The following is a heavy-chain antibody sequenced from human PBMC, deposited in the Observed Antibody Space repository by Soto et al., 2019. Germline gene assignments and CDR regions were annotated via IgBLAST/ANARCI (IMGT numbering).Heavy chain of an antibody. CDR2: IYHSGST. CDR3: ARRYGYNYGYVDY. CDR1: GGSISSNGYY. D-gene: IGHD5-18*01. V-gene: IGHV4-39*01. Sequence: QLQLQESGPGLVKPSETLSLTCTVSGGSISSNGYYWGWIRQPPGKGLEWIGSIYHSGSTYYNPSLKSRVTISVDTSKNQLSLKLSSVTAADTAVYYCARRYGYNYGYVDYWGQGTLVTVSS. J-gene: IGHJ4*02.